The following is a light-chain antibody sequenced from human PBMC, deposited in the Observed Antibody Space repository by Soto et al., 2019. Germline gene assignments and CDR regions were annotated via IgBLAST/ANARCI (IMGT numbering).Light chain of an antibody. CDR1: SSDVGGYNY. Sequence: QSALTQPASVSGSPGQSITISCTGTSSDVGGYNYVSWYQQHPGKAPKLMIYEVSNRPSGVSNRFSGSKSGNTASLTISGLQAEYEDDYYCSSFTSINTRVFGGGTKLTVL. CDR2: EVS. J-gene: IGLJ3*02. V-gene: IGLV2-14*01. CDR3: SSFTSINTRV.